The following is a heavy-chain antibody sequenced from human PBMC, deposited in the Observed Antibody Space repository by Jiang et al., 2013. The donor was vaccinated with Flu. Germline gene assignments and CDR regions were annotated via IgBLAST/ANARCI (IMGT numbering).Heavy chain of an antibody. V-gene: IGHV3-74*01. Sequence: PGKGLVWVSRINSDGRSTSYADSVKGRFTISRDNAKNTLYLQMNSVRAEDTAVYYCATEMAIIDDAFDIWGQGTMVTVSS. D-gene: IGHD5-24*01. CDR3: ATEMAIIDDAFDI. J-gene: IGHJ3*02. CDR2: INSDGRST.